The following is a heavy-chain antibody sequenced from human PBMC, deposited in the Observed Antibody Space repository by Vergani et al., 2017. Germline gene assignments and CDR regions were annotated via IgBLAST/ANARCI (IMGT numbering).Heavy chain of an antibody. V-gene: IGHV3-30-3*01. CDR2: ISYDGSNK. Sequence: QVQLVESGGGVVQPGRSLRPSCAASGFTFSSYAMHWVRQAPGKGLEWVAVISYDGSNKYYADSVKGRFTISRDNSKNTLYLQMNSLRAEDTAVYYCARDDYGDYVSFGGRVYWGQGTLVTVSS. J-gene: IGHJ4*02. D-gene: IGHD4-17*01. CDR1: GFTFSSYA. CDR3: ARDDYGDYVSFGGRVY.